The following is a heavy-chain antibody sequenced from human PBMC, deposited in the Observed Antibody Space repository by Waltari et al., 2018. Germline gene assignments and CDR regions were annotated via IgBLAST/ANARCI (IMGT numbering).Heavy chain of an antibody. J-gene: IGHJ4*02. CDR3: ARTYQSGSYSDY. CDR2: INTRNGGT. V-gene: IGHV1-2*02. D-gene: IGHD1-26*01. Sequence: QVQLVQSGAEVKKPGASVKVSCKTSGYPFTSYYMHWVRQAPGQGLEWMGWINTRNGGTNDAQKYQGRVTMTRDTSISTAYMELSRLISNDTAVYYCARTYQSGSYSDYWGQGTPVTVSS. CDR1: GYPFTSYY.